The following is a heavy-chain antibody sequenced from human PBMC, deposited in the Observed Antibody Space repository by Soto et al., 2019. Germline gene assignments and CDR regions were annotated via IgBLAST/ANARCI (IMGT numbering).Heavy chain of an antibody. CDR1: GYPFSKYG. CDR3: ATSYDSGFDP. V-gene: IGHV1-18*03. D-gene: IGHD5-12*01. Sequence: QLQLVQSGAEVERPGASVRVSCKAYGYPFSKYGISWIRQAPGQGLEWMGWIKPDNGDTNYAQKFQGRVTMTTDTSSNTAYMELRSLRSDDMAVYYCATSYDSGFDPWGQGTLVSVSP. CDR2: IKPDNGDT. J-gene: IGHJ5*02.